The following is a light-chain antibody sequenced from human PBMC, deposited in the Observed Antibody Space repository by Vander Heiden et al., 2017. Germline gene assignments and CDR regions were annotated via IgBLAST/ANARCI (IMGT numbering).Light chain of an antibody. Sequence: EIVLTQSPATLSLSPGERATLSCRASQTVRRYLAWYQQKPGQAPRLLIYDAFNRATGLPARFSGSGSGTDFTLTISSPEPEDFAVYYCQQRSDWPVTFGQGTRLEIK. V-gene: IGKV3-11*01. CDR1: QTVRRY. J-gene: IGKJ5*01. CDR2: DAF. CDR3: QQRSDWPVT.